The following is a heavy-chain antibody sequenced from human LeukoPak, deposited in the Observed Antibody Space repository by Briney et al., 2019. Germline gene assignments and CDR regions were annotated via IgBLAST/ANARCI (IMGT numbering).Heavy chain of an antibody. Sequence: SVKVSCKASGGTFSSYTISWVRQAPGQGLEWMGRIIPILGIANYAQKFQGRVTITADKSTSTAFMELSSLRSEDTAVYYCASTYYYDSSGYYRYDYWGQGTLVTVSS. CDR2: IIPILGIA. J-gene: IGHJ4*02. D-gene: IGHD3-22*01. V-gene: IGHV1-69*02. CDR3: ASTYYYDSSGYYRYDY. CDR1: GGTFSSYT.